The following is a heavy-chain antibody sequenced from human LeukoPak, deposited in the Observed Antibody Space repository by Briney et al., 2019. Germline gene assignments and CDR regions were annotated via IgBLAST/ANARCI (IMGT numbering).Heavy chain of an antibody. D-gene: IGHD3-10*01. V-gene: IGHV5-51*01. CDR1: GYSFTSYW. Sequence: GESLKISCKGTGYSFTSYWIGWVRQMPGKGLEWMGIIYPGDSDTRYSPSFQGQVTISADKSISTAYLQWSSLKASDTAMYYCARGRSMVRGVIPPYYYYGMDVWGQGTTVTVSS. CDR2: IYPGDSDT. CDR3: ARGRSMVRGVIPPYYYYGMDV. J-gene: IGHJ6*02.